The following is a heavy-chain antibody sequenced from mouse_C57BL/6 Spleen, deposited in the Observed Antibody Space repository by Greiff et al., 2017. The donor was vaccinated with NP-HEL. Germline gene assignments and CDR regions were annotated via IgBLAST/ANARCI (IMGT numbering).Heavy chain of an antibody. Sequence: EVQLVESGPGLVKPSQSLSLTCSVTGYSITSGYYWNWIRQFPGNKLEWMGYISYDGSNNYNPSLKNRISITRDTSKNQFFLKLNSVTTEDTATYYCARDYDWGQGTLVTVSA. J-gene: IGHJ3*01. CDR1: GYSITSGYY. D-gene: IGHD2-12*01. V-gene: IGHV3-6*01. CDR2: ISYDGSN. CDR3: ARDYD.